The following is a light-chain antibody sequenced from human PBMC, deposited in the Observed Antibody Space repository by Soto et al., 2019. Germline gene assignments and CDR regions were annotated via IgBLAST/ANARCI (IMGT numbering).Light chain of an antibody. V-gene: IGKV1-5*03. CDR2: KAS. CDR3: LQDYNYPWT. CDR1: RTISSW. J-gene: IGKJ1*01. Sequence: DIQMTQSPSTLSASVRDRVTITCRASRTISSWLAWFQQRPGRAPKFLIYKASSLKNGVPLRFSGSGSGTQFTLTNSSLQPDDFATYYCLQDYNYPWTFGQGTKVDIK.